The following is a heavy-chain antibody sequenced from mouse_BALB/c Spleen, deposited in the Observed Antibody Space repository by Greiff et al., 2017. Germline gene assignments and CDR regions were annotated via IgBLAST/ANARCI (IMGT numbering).Heavy chain of an antibody. V-gene: IGHV1-69*02. J-gene: IGHJ3*01. CDR1: GYTFTSYW. CDR2: IDPSDSYT. D-gene: IGHD2-1*01. CDR3: AREGKGNPFAY. Sequence: QVQLQQPGAELVKPGASVKLSCKASGYTFTSYWMHWVKQRPGQGLEWIGEIDPSDSYTNYNQKFKGKATLTVDKSSSTAYMQLSSLTSEDSAVYYCAREGKGNPFAYWGQGTLVTVSA.